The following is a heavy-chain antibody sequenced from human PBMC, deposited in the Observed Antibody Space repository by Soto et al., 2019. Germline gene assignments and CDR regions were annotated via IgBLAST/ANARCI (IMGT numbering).Heavy chain of an antibody. V-gene: IGHV4-30-4*01. D-gene: IGHD3-16*01. CDR2: IYYSGST. CDR1: GGSISSGDYY. J-gene: IGHJ6*02. Sequence: SETLSLTCTVSGGSISSGDYYWSWIRQPPGKGLEWIGYIYYSGSTYYNPSLKSRVSISVDTSKIQFSLKLSSVTAADTAVYYCASHDYAHYGMDVWGQGTTVT. CDR3: ASHDYAHYGMDV.